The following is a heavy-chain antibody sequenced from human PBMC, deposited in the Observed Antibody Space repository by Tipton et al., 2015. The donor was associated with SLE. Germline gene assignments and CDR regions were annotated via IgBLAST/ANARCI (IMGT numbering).Heavy chain of an antibody. D-gene: IGHD2-15*01. CDR3: ARVRGGVFPFDY. V-gene: IGHV4-31*03. CDR1: GGSISSGGYY. Sequence: TLSLTCTVSGGSISSGGYYWSWIRQHPGKGLEWFGYIYYSGSTYYNPSLKSRVTISVDTSKNQFSLKLSSVTATDTAVYYCARVRGGVFPFDYWGQGTLVTVSS. CDR2: IYYSGST. J-gene: IGHJ4*02.